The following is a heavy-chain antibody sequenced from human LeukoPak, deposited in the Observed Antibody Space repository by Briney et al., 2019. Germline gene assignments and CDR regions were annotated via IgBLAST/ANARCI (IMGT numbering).Heavy chain of an antibody. D-gene: IGHD3-3*01. CDR3: AQSSYDFWSGSPLTSASRGFDP. V-gene: IGHV2-5*01. CDR1: GFSLSTSGVG. Sequence: ESGPTLVNPTQTLTLTCTFSGFSLSTSGVGVGWIRQPPGKALEWLALIYWNDDKRYSPSLKSRLTITKDTSKNQVVLTMTNMDPVDTATYYCAQSSYDFWSGSPLTSASRGFDPWGQGTLVTVSS. J-gene: IGHJ5*02. CDR2: IYWNDDK.